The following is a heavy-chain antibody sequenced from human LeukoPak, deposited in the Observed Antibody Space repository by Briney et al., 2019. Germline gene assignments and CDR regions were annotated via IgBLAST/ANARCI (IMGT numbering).Heavy chain of an antibody. CDR1: GYTFTDYY. CDR2: ITPKNGGT. J-gene: IGHJ3*02. D-gene: IGHD3-16*01. Sequence: ASVKVSCKASGYTFTDYYIHWVRQAPGQGLEWMGWITPKNGGTNYAQKFHGRVTISSDTSMSTTYMELTSLKSDDTALYYCARLINGGRAFDIWGQGTVVTVSS. V-gene: IGHV1-2*02. CDR3: ARLINGGRAFDI.